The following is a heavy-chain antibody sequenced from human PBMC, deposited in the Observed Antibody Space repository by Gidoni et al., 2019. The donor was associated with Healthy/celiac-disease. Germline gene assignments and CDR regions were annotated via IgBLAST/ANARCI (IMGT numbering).Heavy chain of an antibody. CDR3: ARIRYYYDGSGYLFDY. J-gene: IGHJ4*02. Sequence: QVTLRESGPALVKPTQTLPLTCTFSGFSLSPSGMCVSWIRQPPGKALEWLALIDWDDDKYYSTSLKTRLTISKDTSKNQVVLTMTNMDPVYTATYFCARIRYYYDGSGYLFDYWGQGTLVTVSS. CDR1: GFSLSPSGMC. D-gene: IGHD3-22*01. V-gene: IGHV2-70*01. CDR2: IDWDDDK.